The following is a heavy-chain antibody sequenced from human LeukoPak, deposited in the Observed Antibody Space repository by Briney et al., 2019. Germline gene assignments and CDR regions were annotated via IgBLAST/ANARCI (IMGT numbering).Heavy chain of an antibody. J-gene: IGHJ4*02. D-gene: IGHD5/OR15-5a*01. CDR2: ISAYSGNT. Sequence: AXVKVSCKASGYTFTNYGISWVRQAPGQGLEWMGWISAYSGNTHYAQKIQGRATMTTDTSTSTAYMELRSLTSDDTAVYYCARDAVSTTTAGGIDYWGQGTLVTVSS. V-gene: IGHV1-18*01. CDR1: GYTFTNYG. CDR3: ARDAVSTTTAGGIDY.